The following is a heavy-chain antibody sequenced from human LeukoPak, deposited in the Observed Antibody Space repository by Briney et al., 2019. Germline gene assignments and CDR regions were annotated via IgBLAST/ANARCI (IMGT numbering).Heavy chain of an antibody. CDR2: IKGKADGETT. J-gene: IGHJ4*02. CDR1: GFTFDNAW. CDR3: ATGTTGTPR. Sequence: GGSLRLSCAASGFTFDNAWMSWVRQAPGKGLEWVGRIKGKADGETTDYAAPVKGRFTISRDDSKNTLYLQINSLNTEDTAVYYCATGTTGTPRWVQGALVTVSS. D-gene: IGHD1-1*01. V-gene: IGHV3-15*01.